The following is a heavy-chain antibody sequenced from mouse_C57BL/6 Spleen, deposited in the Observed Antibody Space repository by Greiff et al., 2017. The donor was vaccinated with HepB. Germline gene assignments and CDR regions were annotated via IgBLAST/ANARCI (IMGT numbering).Heavy chain of an antibody. D-gene: IGHD3-1*01. CDR3: ARWGANFYAMDY. Sequence: QVQLQQSGAELVRPGASVKLSCKASGYTFTDYYINWVKQRPGQGLEWIARIYPGSGNTYYNEKFKGKATLTAEKSSSTAYMQLSSLTSEDSAVYFCARWGANFYAMDYWGQGTSVTVSS. V-gene: IGHV1-76*01. J-gene: IGHJ4*01. CDR1: GYTFTDYY. CDR2: IYPGSGNT.